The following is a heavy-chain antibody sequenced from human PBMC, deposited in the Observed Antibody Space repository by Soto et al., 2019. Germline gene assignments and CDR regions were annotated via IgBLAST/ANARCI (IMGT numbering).Heavy chain of an antibody. CDR1: GLNFDDFA. D-gene: IGHD3-3*01. CDR2: ITWNSRVL. Sequence: EVQLVESGGRLVQPGRSLRLSCVGTGLNFDDFAMHWVRQAPGKGLEWVSGITWNSRVLDYADSVKGRFTISRDNARNSLYLQMVSLRDEDTALYYCAKGRYDFWSTYYFDSWGQGTLVTVSS. CDR3: AKGRYDFWSTYYFDS. V-gene: IGHV3-9*01. J-gene: IGHJ4*02.